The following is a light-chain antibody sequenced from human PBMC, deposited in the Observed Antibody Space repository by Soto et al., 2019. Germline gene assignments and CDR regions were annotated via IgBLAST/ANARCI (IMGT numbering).Light chain of an antibody. Sequence: EIVLTQSPGTLSLSPGERATLSCRASQRVSNNYLAWYQQKPGQAPRLLIYGASTRATGIPDRFSGSGSATTFTFTIVRLDLEVFEAFTSKNYVSSTPNAFGKATQQEI. CDR3: KNYVSSTPNA. J-gene: IGKJ5*01. V-gene: IGKV3-20*01. CDR1: QRVSNNY. CDR2: GAS.